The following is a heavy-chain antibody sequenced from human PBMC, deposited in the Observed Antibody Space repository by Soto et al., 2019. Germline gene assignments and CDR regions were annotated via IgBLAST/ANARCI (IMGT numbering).Heavy chain of an antibody. J-gene: IGHJ5*02. V-gene: IGHV3-23*01. CDR2: ISSSGGST. Sequence: EVQLLESGGGLVQPGGSLRLSCAASGFTFSSYAMSWVRQAPGKGLEWVSTISSSGGSTHYADSVKGRFTISRDNSKSTLYLQMNSLGAEDTAVYYCAKFYGGNSAHTYTIDPWGQGTLVTVSS. CDR1: GFTFSSYA. D-gene: IGHD2-21*02. CDR3: AKFYGGNSAHTYTIDP.